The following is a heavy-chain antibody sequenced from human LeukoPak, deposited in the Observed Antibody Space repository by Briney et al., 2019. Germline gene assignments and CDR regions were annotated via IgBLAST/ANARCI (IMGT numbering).Heavy chain of an antibody. Sequence: PGGSLRLSCAASGFTFSSYAMSWVRQAPGKGLEWVSAISGSGGSTYYADSVKGRFTISRDNSKNTLYLQMNSLRAEDTAVYYCARDRELNYDFWSGYSSDYWGQGTLVTVSS. CDR2: ISGSGGST. J-gene: IGHJ4*02. V-gene: IGHV3-23*01. CDR3: ARDRELNYDFWSGYSSDY. CDR1: GFTFSSYA. D-gene: IGHD3/OR15-3a*01.